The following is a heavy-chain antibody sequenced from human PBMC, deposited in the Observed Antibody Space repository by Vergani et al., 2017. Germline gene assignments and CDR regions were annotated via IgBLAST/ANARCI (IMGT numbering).Heavy chain of an antibody. V-gene: IGHV3-23*01. D-gene: IGHD3-3*01. CDR1: GLTFSSYA. Sequence: EVQLLESGGGLVQPGGSLRLSCAASGLTFSSYAMSWVRQAPGKGLEWVSAISGSGGSTYYADSVKGRFTISRDNSKNTLYLQMNSLRAEDTAVYYCAKDRYYDFWSGRNWFDPWGQGTLVTVSS. CDR3: AKDRYYDFWSGRNWFDP. J-gene: IGHJ5*02. CDR2: ISGSGGST.